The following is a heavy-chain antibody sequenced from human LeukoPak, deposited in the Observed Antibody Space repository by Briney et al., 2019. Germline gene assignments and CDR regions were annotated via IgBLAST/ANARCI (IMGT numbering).Heavy chain of an antibody. D-gene: IGHD1-26*01. CDR3: TRTRYDGTYFDF. CDR2: LGVNGISA. J-gene: IGHJ4*02. V-gene: IGHV3-64D*09. CDR1: GFTFSTSA. Sequence: GGSLRLSCSASGFTFSTSAMHWVRQAPGKGLEYVSSLGVNGISAYYADSVRGRFTISRDNSKGTLFLQMSSLRAEDTAVYYCTRTRYDGTYFDFWGQGTLVTVSS.